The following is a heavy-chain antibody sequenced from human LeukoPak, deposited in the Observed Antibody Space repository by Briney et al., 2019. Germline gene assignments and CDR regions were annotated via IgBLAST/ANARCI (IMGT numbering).Heavy chain of an antibody. D-gene: IGHD2-21*02. CDR2: ISTGSSYT. V-gene: IGHV3-11*05. J-gene: IGHJ4*02. CDR3: ARAEGGPATAIY. Sequence: GGSLRLSCAASGFTFSDYYMSWIRQAPGRGLEWVSYISTGSSYTNYADSVKGRFTVSRDNAKNSLYLQMNSLRAEDTALYYCARAEGGPATAIYWGQGTLVTVSS. CDR1: GFTFSDYY.